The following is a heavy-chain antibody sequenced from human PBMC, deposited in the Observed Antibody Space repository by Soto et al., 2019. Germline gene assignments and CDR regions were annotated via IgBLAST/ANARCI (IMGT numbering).Heavy chain of an antibody. CDR1: GFSFRTNEVS. J-gene: IGHJ4*02. CDR3: AHRRGYSGNYRYDY. Sequence: QITLKESGPTLVKPTQTLTLTCTFSGFSFRTNEVSVGWIRQPPGKALEWLALIYWDDDKRYSPSLKSRLTTTKDTSKNQVVLTMTNMDPVETATYFCAHRRGYSGNYRYDYWGQGTVVTVSS. D-gene: IGHD5-12*01. CDR2: IYWDDDK. V-gene: IGHV2-5*02.